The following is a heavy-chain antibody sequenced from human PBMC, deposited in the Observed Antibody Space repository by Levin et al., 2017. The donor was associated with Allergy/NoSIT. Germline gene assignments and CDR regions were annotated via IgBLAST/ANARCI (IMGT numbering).Heavy chain of an antibody. CDR3: VRFSRSSTWHGWLDP. CDR1: GASINTYH. D-gene: IGHD2-15*01. Sequence: SETLSLTCTVSGASINTYHWSWIRQPPGKGLEWMGYVRYDGITNYNPSLKSRLTMSADSSKNQLFLKVTSVTAADTAVYYCVRFSRSSTWHGWLDPWGQGILVTVSS. CDR2: VRYDGIT. V-gene: IGHV4-59*01. J-gene: IGHJ5*02.